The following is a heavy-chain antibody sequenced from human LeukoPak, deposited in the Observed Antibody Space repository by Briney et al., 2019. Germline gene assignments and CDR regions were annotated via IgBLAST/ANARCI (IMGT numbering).Heavy chain of an antibody. CDR1: GGTFSSYA. CDR3: ASSGPPVGIAADLIGRREWHFDY. D-gene: IGHD6-13*01. V-gene: IGHV1-69*13. J-gene: IGHJ4*02. Sequence: VASVKVSRKASGGTFSSYAISWVRQAPGQGLEWMGGIIPIFGTANYAQKFQGRVTITADESTSTAYMELSSLRSEDTAVYYCASSGPPVGIAADLIGRREWHFDYWGQGTLVTVSS. CDR2: IIPIFGTA.